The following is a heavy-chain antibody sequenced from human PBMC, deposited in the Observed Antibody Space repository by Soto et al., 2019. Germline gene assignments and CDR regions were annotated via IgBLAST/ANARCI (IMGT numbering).Heavy chain of an antibody. CDR2: IYYSGST. CDR1: GGSISSGDYY. V-gene: IGHV4-30-4*01. Sequence: TLSLTCAVSGGSISSGDYYCSWIRQPPGKGLEWIGYIYYSGSTYYNPSLKSRVTISVDTSKNQFSLKLSSVTAADTAVYYCARDVRYDETYYYYGMDVWGQGTTVTVSS. J-gene: IGHJ6*02. CDR3: ARDVRYDETYYYYGMDV. D-gene: IGHD5-12*01.